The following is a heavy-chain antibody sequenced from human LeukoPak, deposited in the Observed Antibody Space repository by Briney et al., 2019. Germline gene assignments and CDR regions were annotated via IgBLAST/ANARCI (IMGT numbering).Heavy chain of an antibody. D-gene: IGHD3-10*01. CDR1: GFTVSSNY. V-gene: IGHV3-21*01. CDR3: ARDAYGSAFDFDY. J-gene: IGHJ4*02. Sequence: PGGSLRLSCAASGFTVSSNYMSWVRQAPGKGLEWVSSISSSSSYIYYADSVKGRFTISRDNAKNSPYLQMNSLRAEDTAVYYCARDAYGSAFDFDYWGQGTLVTVSS. CDR2: ISSSSSYI.